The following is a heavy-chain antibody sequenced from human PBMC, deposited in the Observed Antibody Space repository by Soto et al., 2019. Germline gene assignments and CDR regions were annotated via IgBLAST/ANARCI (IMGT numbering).Heavy chain of an antibody. V-gene: IGHV1-69*13. D-gene: IGHD6-13*01. J-gene: IGHJ6*02. CDR2: IIPIFGTE. Sequence: SVKFSCKASGGTFSSYAISWVRQAPGQGLEWMGGIIPIFGTENYAQKFQGRVTITADESTSTAYMELSSRRAEDTAVYYCARERIAGSKYYYGMDVWGQGTTVTVSS. CDR3: ARERIAGSKYYYGMDV. CDR1: GGTFSSYA.